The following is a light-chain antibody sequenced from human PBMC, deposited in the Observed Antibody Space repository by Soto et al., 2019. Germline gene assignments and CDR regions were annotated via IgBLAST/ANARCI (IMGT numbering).Light chain of an antibody. V-gene: IGKV3-20*01. CDR2: GAS. J-gene: IGKJ4*01. Sequence: EIVLSQSPGTLSLSPGERATLSCRASQSVSSTYLAWYQQKPGQAPKFLIYGASSRATGIPDRFSANGSGTDFTLTISSLQSEDFALYYCQQYKDWPLTFGGGTKVDIK. CDR3: QQYKDWPLT. CDR1: QSVSSTY.